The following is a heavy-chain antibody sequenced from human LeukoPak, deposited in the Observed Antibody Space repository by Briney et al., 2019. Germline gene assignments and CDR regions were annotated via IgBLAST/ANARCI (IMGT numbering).Heavy chain of an antibody. CDR2: IYPGESHT. CDR1: GYSFSNYW. J-gene: IGHJ5*02. V-gene: IGHV5-51*01. D-gene: IGHD6-19*01. Sequence: GESLKISCKGSGYSFSNYWIGWVRQMPGKGLEWMGIIYPGESHTRYSPSFQGQVTISADKSISTAYLRWSSLKASDTAIYYCARQDGYSSGWYGVGFDPWGQGTLVTVSS. CDR3: ARQDGYSSGWYGVGFDP.